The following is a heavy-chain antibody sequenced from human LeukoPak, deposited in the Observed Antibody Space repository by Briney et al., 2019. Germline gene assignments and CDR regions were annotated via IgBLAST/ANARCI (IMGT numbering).Heavy chain of an antibody. J-gene: IGHJ6*04. CDR1: AFNFDDYG. V-gene: IGHV3-48*03. Sequence: GGSLRLSCAASAFNFDDYGMSWVRQAPGKGLVWVSYISSSGSTIYYADSVKGRFTISRDNAKNSLYLQMNSLGAEDTAVYYCAELGITMIGGVWGKGTTVTISS. D-gene: IGHD3-10*02. CDR3: AELGITMIGGV. CDR2: ISSSGSTI.